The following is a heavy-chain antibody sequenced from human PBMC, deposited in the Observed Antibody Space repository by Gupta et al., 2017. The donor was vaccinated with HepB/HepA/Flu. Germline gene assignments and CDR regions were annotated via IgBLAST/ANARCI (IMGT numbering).Heavy chain of an antibody. CDR3: ARDRLPPSGGFDF. J-gene: IGHJ4*02. Sequence: QVQLVESGGGLVKPGGSLRLSCVASGFTFSDYYMSWIRQAPGKGLEWVSYISDIGSNIYYEDSVKGRFTISRDNAKKSLFLHMNSLRAEDTAVYYCARDRLPPSGGFDFWGQGTLVTVSS. D-gene: IGHD2-15*01. CDR2: ISDIGSNI. V-gene: IGHV3-11*01. CDR1: GFTFSDYY.